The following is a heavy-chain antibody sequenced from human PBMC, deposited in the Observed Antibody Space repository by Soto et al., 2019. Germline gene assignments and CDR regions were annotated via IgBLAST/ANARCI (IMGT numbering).Heavy chain of an antibody. J-gene: IGHJ5*02. CDR2: INAGNGNT. Sequence: ASVKVSCKASGYTFTSYAMHWVRQAPGQRLERMGWINAGNGNTKYSQKFQGRVTITRDTSASTAYMELSSLRSEDTAVYYCARDRGNIVVVVAATRFWFDPWGQGTLVTVSS. CDR3: ARDRGNIVVVVAATRFWFDP. CDR1: GYTFTSYA. D-gene: IGHD2-15*01. V-gene: IGHV1-3*01.